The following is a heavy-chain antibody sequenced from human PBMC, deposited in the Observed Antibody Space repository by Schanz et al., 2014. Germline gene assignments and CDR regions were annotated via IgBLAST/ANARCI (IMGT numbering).Heavy chain of an antibody. V-gene: IGHV3-23*01. CDR1: GFTFRSYA. D-gene: IGHD3-22*01. CDR3: AKQHGVIQQVSDY. J-gene: IGHJ4*02. Sequence: EVQLLESGGGLVRPGGSLRLSCIGSGFTFRSYALGWVRQAPGKGLEWVSLVSASGGGPFYADSVKGRFTISRDNSENTLYLQMNSLRAEDTAVYYCAKQHGVIQQVSDYWGQGTLVTVSS. CDR2: VSASGGGP.